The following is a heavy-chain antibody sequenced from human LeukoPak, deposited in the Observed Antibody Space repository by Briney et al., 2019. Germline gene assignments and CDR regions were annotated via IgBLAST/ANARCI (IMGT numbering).Heavy chain of an antibody. Sequence: ASVKVSCKTSGYTFTSYDINWVRQATGQGLEWMGWMNPNSGNTGYAQKFQGRVTMTRNTSISTAYMELSSLRSEDTAVYYCARAGGYCGRISCPYYFDYWGQGSLVAVSS. CDR1: GYTFTSYD. V-gene: IGHV1-8*01. D-gene: IGHD2-15*01. CDR2: MNPNSGNT. CDR3: ARAGGYCGRISCPYYFDY. J-gene: IGHJ4*02.